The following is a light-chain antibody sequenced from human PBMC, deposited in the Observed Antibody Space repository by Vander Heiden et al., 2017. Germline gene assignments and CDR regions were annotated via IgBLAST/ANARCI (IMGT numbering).Light chain of an antibody. J-gene: IGKJ2*01. CDR2: LGS. Sequence: DIVMTQSPLSLPVTPGEPASISCRSSQSLLHSNGYNYLDWYLQKPGQSPQLLIYLGSNRASGVPDRFSGSGSDTDFTLKISRVEAEDIGVYYCRQSLQTPYTFGQGTKLEIK. CDR1: QSLLHSNGYNY. CDR3: RQSLQTPYT. V-gene: IGKV2-28*01.